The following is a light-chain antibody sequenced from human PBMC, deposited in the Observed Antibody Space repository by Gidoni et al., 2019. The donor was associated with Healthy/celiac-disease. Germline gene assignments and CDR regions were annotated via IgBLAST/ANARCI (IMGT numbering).Light chain of an antibody. CDR1: SSNIGSNY. J-gene: IGLJ1*01. CDR2: RNN. V-gene: IGLV1-47*01. Sequence: QSVLTQPPSASGTPGQRVTISCSGSSSNIGSNYVYWYQQLPGPAPKLLIYRNNQRPSGGPDRFSVSKSGTSASLAISGLRSEDEADYYCAAWDDSLSGYVFGTGTKVTVL. CDR3: AAWDDSLSGYV.